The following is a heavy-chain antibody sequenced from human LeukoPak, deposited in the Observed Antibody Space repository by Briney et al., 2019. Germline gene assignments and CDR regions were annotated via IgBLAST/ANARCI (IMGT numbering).Heavy chain of an antibody. J-gene: IGHJ4*02. CDR1: GFTFSSYW. V-gene: IGHV3-74*01. CDR2: INTDGSST. CDR3: ARDGGYSYGLEAFDY. Sequence: GGSLRLSCAASGFTFSSYWMHWFRQAPGKGLVWVSRINTDGSSTSYADSVKGRFTISRDNAKNTLYLQMNSLRAEDTAVYYCARDGGYSYGLEAFDYWGQGTLVTVSS. D-gene: IGHD5-18*01.